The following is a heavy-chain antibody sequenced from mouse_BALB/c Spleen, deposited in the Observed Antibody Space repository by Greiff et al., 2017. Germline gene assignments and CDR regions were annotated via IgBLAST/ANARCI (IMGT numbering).Heavy chain of an antibody. D-gene: IGHD2-4*01. V-gene: IGHV5-9-3*01. CDR3: ARHLYDYSAWFAY. CDR1: GFTFSSYT. CDR2: ISSGGSYT. Sequence: EVQLVESGGGLVQPGGSLKLSCAASGFTFSSYTMSWVRQTPEKRLEWVAYISSGGSYTYYPDSVKGRFTISRDNAKNTLYLQMSSLRSEDTAMYYCARHLYDYSAWFAYWGQGTLVTVSA. J-gene: IGHJ3*01.